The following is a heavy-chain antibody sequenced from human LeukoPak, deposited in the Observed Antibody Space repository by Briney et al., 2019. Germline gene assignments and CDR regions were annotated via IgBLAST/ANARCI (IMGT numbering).Heavy chain of an antibody. J-gene: IGHJ6*03. V-gene: IGHV1-8*01. CDR3: PQYDKSAAGLYYYYYDYMDV. Sequence: ASVKVSWKGSGWSFNSYDIKRVPQATGQGLEWMGWMNPNSGNTGYAQKFQGRVTMTSNTSISTAYMELSSLRYEDTAVYASPQYDKSAAGLYYYYYDYMDVWGKGTTVTVSS. D-gene: IGHD6-13*01. CDR1: GWSFNSYD. CDR2: MNPNSGNT.